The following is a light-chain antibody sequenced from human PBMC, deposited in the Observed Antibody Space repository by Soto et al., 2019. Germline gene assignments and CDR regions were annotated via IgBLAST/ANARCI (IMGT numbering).Light chain of an antibody. CDR1: SSNIGGNS. Sequence: VLTQPPSVSAAPGQKVTISCSGSSSNIGGNSVSWYQQLPGTAPKLLIYDDNKRPSGIPDRFSGSKSGTSATLGITGFQTGDEADYYCGSWDSSLSAYVFGTGTKVTAL. V-gene: IGLV1-51*01. J-gene: IGLJ1*01. CDR2: DDN. CDR3: GSWDSSLSAYV.